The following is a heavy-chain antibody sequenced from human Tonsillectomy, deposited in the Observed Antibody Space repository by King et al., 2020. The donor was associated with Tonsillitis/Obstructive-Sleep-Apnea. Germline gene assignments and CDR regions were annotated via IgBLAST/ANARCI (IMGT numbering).Heavy chain of an antibody. CDR3: ARSEWLDYMDV. CDR2: ISRSSNTI. J-gene: IGHJ6*03. CDR1: GFTFSTYS. D-gene: IGHD3-3*01. V-gene: IGHV3-48*02. Sequence: VQLVESGGGLVQPGGSLKLSCAASGFTFSTYSMNWVRQTPGKGLDWVSYISRSSNTIYYADSVKGRFTISREMGKNSLYLQMNSLRDEDTAVYFCARSEWLDYMDVWGKGTTVTVSS.